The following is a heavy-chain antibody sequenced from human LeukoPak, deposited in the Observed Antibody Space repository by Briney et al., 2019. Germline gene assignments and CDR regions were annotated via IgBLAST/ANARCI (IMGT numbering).Heavy chain of an antibody. CDR3: ATESSSSEGFDY. J-gene: IGHJ4*02. V-gene: IGHV1-24*01. CDR2: FDPEDGET. Sequence: ASVKVSCKVSGYTLTELSMHWVRQAPGKGLEWMGGFDPEDGETIYAQKFQGRVTMTEDTSTDTAYMELSSLRSEDTAVYYCATESSSSEGFDYWGQGTLSPSPQ. D-gene: IGHD6-6*01. CDR1: GYTLTELS.